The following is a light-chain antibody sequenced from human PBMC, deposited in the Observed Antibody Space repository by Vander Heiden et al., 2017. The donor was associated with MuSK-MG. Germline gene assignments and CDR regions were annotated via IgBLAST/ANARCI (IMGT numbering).Light chain of an antibody. CDR3: QQENSSPWT. J-gene: IGKJ1*01. CDR1: QSISSW. Sequence: SLSILSASVGDRVTITCRASQSISSWLAWYQQKPGKAPKLLIYKASSLESGVPSRFSGSGSGTEFTLAISSLQPDDFATYYCQQENSSPWTFGQGTKVEIK. V-gene: IGKV1-5*03. CDR2: KAS.